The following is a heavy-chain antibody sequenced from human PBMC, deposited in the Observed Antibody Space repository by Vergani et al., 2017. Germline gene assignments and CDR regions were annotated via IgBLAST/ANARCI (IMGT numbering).Heavy chain of an antibody. J-gene: IGHJ6*02. CDR3: ARAIAAAGTMVGYYYYGMDV. CDR2: IYHSGST. CDR1: GYSISSGYY. Sequence: QVQLQESGPGLVKPSETQSLTCAVSGYSISSGYYWGWIRQPPGKGLEWIGSIYHSGSTYYNPSLKSRVTISVDTSKNQFSLKLSSVTAADTAVYYCARAIAAAGTMVGYYYYGMDVWGQGTTVTVSS. D-gene: IGHD6-13*01. V-gene: IGHV4-38-2*01.